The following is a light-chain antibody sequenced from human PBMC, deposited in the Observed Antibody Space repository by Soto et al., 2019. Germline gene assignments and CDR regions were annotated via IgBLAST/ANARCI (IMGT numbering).Light chain of an antibody. CDR2: GPS. Sequence: EIVLTQSPGTLSLSPGERATLSCRASQSVNNNYLAWYQQKPGQPPKLLIFGPSSRATGIPDRFSGSGSGTDLTLTISRLEPEDLAVYYCQQFGGSPPVTFGGGTKVEIK. V-gene: IGKV3-20*01. CDR1: QSVNNNY. J-gene: IGKJ4*01. CDR3: QQFGGSPPVT.